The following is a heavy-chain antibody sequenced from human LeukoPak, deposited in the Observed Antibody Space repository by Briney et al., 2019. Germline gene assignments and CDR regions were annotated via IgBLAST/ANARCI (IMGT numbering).Heavy chain of an antibody. D-gene: IGHD3-9*01. V-gene: IGHV1-18*04. Sequence: WASVRVSCKASGYTFTSYGISWVRQAPGQGLEWMGWISAYNGNTNYAQKLQGRVTMTTDTSTSTAYMELRSLRSDDTAVYYCARDLTILRLATDAFDIWGQGTMVTVSS. CDR2: ISAYNGNT. CDR3: ARDLTILRLATDAFDI. J-gene: IGHJ3*02. CDR1: GYTFTSYG.